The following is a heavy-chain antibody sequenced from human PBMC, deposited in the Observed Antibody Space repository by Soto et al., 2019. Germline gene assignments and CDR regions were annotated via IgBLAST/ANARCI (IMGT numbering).Heavy chain of an antibody. CDR2: TGSAADT. D-gene: IGHD6-19*01. CDR3: VRERAVAEPPDYHYFYYMDL. J-gene: IGHJ6*03. CDR1: GFTLRTYD. Sequence: EVQLVESGGGLVQPGGSLRLSCAASGFTLRTYDMHWVRQAPGKGLEWVSVTGSAADTYHSGSVRGRFTISSEDANNSLYLQMNNLRAGDTAVYYFVRERAVAEPPDYHYFYYMDLWGKGTTVTVSS. V-gene: IGHV3-13*01.